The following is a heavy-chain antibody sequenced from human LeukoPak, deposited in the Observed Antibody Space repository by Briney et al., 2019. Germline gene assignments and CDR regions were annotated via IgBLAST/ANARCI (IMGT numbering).Heavy chain of an antibody. D-gene: IGHD3-16*01. CDR3: AKGGGTFVS. J-gene: IGHJ4*02. CDR1: GDSISNYY. CDR2: VHYSGTT. Sequence: PSETLSLTCNVSGDSISNYYWSWIRQPPGKGLEWIGYVHYSGTTYYNPSLKSRVTISVDTSKKQFSLKLGSVTAADTAVYYRAKGGGTFVSWGQGTLVTVSS. V-gene: IGHV4-59*12.